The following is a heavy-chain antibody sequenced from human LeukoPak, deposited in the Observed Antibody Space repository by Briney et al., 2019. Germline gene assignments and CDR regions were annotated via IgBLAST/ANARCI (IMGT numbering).Heavy chain of an antibody. D-gene: IGHD1-26*01. J-gene: IGHJ4*02. V-gene: IGHV4-34*01. CDR3: ARGPVVGATGDFDY. Sequence: PSETLSLTCAVYGGSFSGYYWSWIRQPPGKGLEWIGEINHSGSTNYNPSLKSRVTISVDTSKNQFSLKLSSVTAADTAVYYCARGPVVGATGDFDYWGQGTLVTVSS. CDR1: GGSFSGYY. CDR2: INHSGST.